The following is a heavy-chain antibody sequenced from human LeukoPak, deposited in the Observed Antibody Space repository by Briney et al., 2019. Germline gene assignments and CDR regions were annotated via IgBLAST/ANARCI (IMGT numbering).Heavy chain of an antibody. V-gene: IGHV1-2*02. D-gene: IGHD6-13*01. Sequence: ASVKVSCKPSGYTFTAYYLHRVRQAPGQGLEWMGWINPTSGGTHYAQKFQGRVTMTRDTSISTAYMELSRLTSDDTAVYYCAREGIAEPDTNWFDPWGQGTLVTVSS. CDR1: GYTFTAYY. CDR3: AREGIAEPDTNWFDP. CDR2: INPTSGGT. J-gene: IGHJ5*02.